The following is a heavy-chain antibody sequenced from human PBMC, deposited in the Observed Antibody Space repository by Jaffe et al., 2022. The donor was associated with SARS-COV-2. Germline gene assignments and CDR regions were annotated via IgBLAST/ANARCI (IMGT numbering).Heavy chain of an antibody. V-gene: IGHV2-5*02. CDR2: IYWDDDK. Sequence: QITLKESGPTLVKPTQTLTLTCTFSGFSLSTSGVGVGWLRQPPGKALEWLALIYWDDDKRYNPSLKSRLTITKDTSKNQVVLTMTNMDPVDTATYYCAHRRGGDYHYDYWGQGTLVTVSS. CDR3: AHRRGGDYHYDY. D-gene: IGHD4-17*01. CDR1: GFSLSTSGVG. J-gene: IGHJ4*02.